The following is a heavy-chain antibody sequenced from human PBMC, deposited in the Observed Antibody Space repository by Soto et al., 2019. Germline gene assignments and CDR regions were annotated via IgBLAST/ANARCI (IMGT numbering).Heavy chain of an antibody. Sequence: PSKTLSLTCAVYGGSFSGYYWSWIRQPPGKGLEWIGEINHSGSTNYNPSLKSRVTISVDTSKNQFSLKLSSVTAADTAVYYCARGPGGGYFDWLLFSGYGMDVWGQGTTVTGSS. CDR1: GGSFSGYY. CDR3: ARGPGGGYFDWLLFSGYGMDV. J-gene: IGHJ6*02. CDR2: INHSGST. D-gene: IGHD3-9*01. V-gene: IGHV4-34*01.